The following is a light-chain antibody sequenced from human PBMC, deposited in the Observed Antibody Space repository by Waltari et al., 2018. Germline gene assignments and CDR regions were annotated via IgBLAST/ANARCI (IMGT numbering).Light chain of an antibody. CDR3: QHYVSLPAP. J-gene: IGKJ1*01. Sequence: EIVLTQSPGTLSLSPGERATLSCRASQSVSKYLAWYQQKPGQAPRLLIYHASTRAAGIPDGFSGSGYGTDFSLTISRLEAEDFAVYYCQHYVSLPAPFGQGTKVEIK. CDR1: QSVSKY. V-gene: IGKV3-20*01. CDR2: HAS.